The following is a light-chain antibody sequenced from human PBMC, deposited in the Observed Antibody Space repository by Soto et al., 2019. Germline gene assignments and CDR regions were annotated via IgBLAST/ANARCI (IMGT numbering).Light chain of an antibody. CDR3: QKYNSVPL. V-gene: IGKV1-27*01. CDR1: QGINNY. CDR2: AAS. Sequence: DLQMTQSPSSLSASVGDRVTITCRASQGINNYVAWYQQKPGKAPKLLIYAASTLQSGVPSRFRGSGSGTAFTLTISSLQPEDVATYSCQKYNSVPLFGPGTRVDIK. J-gene: IGKJ3*01.